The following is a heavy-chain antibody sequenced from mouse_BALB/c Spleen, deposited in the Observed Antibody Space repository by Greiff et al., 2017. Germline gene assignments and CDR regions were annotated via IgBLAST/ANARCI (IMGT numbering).Heavy chain of an antibody. CDR1: GFTFSSYA. CDR3: ARDRGYGSSLFAY. D-gene: IGHD1-1*01. J-gene: IGHJ3*01. Sequence: VQLKESGGGLVKPGGSLKLSCAASGFTFSSYAMSWVRQSPEKRLEWVAEISSGGSYTYYPDTVTGRFTISRDNAKNTLYLEMSSLRSEDTAMYYCARDRGYGSSLFAYWGQGTLVTVSA. V-gene: IGHV5-9-4*01. CDR2: ISSGGSYT.